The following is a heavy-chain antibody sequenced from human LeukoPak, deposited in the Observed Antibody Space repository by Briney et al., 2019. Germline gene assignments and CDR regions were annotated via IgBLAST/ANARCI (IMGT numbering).Heavy chain of an antibody. CDR3: ARHSLSGFDGEGFDY. Sequence: PSETLSLTCTVSGASISSSRYYWAWIRQPPGKGLEWIGSLYYSGNTYSNPSLMSRVTISVDTSRTRFSLKLSSVTAADTAVYYCARHSLSGFDGEGFDYWGQGTLVTVSS. CDR2: LYYSGNT. V-gene: IGHV4-39*01. CDR1: GASISSSRYY. D-gene: IGHD5-12*01. J-gene: IGHJ4*02.